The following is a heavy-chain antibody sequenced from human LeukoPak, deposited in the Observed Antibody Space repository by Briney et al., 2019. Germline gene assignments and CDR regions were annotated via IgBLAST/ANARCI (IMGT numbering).Heavy chain of an antibody. CDR1: GGSFSGYY. Sequence: SETLSLTCAVYGGSFSGYYWSWIRQPPGKGLEWIGEINHSGSTNYNPSLKSRVTISVDTSKNQFSLKLSSVTAADTAVYYCARGEERYWDYYGMDVWGQGTTVTVSS. D-gene: IGHD1-1*01. V-gene: IGHV4-34*01. CDR2: INHSGST. CDR3: ARGEERYWDYYGMDV. J-gene: IGHJ6*02.